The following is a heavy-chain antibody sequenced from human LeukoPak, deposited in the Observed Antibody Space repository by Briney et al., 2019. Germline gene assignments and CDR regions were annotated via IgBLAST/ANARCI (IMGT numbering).Heavy chain of an antibody. CDR1: GGSVSSGSYY. CDR2: IYHSGRT. Sequence: SETLSLTCTVSGGSVSSGSYYWSWIRQPPEKGLEWIGYIYHSGRTNYNPSLKSRVTISVDTSKNQFSLNLNSVTAADTAVYYCARRNGYISSLDYWGQGTLVTVSS. J-gene: IGHJ4*02. V-gene: IGHV4-61*01. D-gene: IGHD5-24*01. CDR3: ARRNGYISSLDY.